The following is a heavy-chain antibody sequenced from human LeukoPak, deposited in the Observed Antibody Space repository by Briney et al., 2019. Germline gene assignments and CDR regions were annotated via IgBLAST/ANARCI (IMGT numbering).Heavy chain of an antibody. J-gene: IGHJ4*02. D-gene: IGHD1-1*01. CDR3: ARDHNYAFDN. CDR1: GFPFIEYS. V-gene: IGHV3-48*01. Sequence: PGGSLRLSCTASGFPFIEYSMNWVRQAPGKGLERISYIGIDSGNTKYADSARGRFTISADKAKNSLYLQMNSLRVEDTAVYYCARDHNYAFDNWGQGTLVSVAS. CDR2: IGIDSGNT.